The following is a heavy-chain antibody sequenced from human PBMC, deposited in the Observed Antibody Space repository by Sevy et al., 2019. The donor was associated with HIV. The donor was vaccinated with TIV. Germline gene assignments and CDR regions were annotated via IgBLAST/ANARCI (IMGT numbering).Heavy chain of an antibody. V-gene: IGHV3-30*02. D-gene: IGHD4-17*01. Sequence: GGSLRLSCAASGFTFSSYGIHWVRQAPGKGLQWLTFIRNDGSTTYYTDSVRGRFTISRDNSKNTLFLQMNSLRREDTAVYYCVKSPHPAVTTSYGMDVWGQRTSVTVSS. CDR1: GFTFSSYG. CDR2: IRNDGSTT. J-gene: IGHJ6*02. CDR3: VKSPHPAVTTSYGMDV.